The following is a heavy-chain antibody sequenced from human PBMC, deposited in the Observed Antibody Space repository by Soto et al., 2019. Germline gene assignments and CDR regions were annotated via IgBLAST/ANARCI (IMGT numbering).Heavy chain of an antibody. Sequence: QVQLVQSGAEVKKPGSSVKVSCKASGGTFSSYAISWVRQAPGQGLEWMGGIIPIFGTANYAQKFQGRVTITAXXYXSXXYMELSSLRSEDTAVYYWARGSSNWGSDYYYGMDVWGQGTTVTVSS. CDR1: GGTFSSYA. J-gene: IGHJ6*02. CDR3: ARGSSNWGSDYYYGMDV. CDR2: IIPIFGTA. V-gene: IGHV1-69*14. D-gene: IGHD7-27*01.